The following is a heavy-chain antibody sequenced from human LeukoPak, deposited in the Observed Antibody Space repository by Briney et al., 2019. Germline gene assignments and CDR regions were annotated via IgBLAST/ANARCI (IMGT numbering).Heavy chain of an antibody. CDR2: IWYDGSNK. J-gene: IGHJ4*02. CDR3: ARGGYRFGYAAY. CDR1: GFTFSSYG. Sequence: PGGSLRLSCAASGFTFSSYGMHWVRQAPGKGLEWVAVIWYDGSNKYYADSVKGRFTISRDNSKNTLYLQMNSLRAEDTAVYYCARGGYRFGYAAYWGQGSLVTVSS. V-gene: IGHV3-33*01. D-gene: IGHD5-18*01.